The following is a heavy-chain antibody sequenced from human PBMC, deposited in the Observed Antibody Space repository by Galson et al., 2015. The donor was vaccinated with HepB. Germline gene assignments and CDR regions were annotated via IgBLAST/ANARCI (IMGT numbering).Heavy chain of an antibody. D-gene: IGHD6-13*01. Sequence: ETLSLTCAVYGGSFSGYYWSWIRQPPGKGLEWIGEINHSGSTNYNPSLKSRVTISVDTSKNQFSLKLSSVTAADTAVYYCARVRKIAAAGSPSPKNLYYYYMDVWGKGTAVTVSS. V-gene: IGHV4-34*01. CDR3: ARVRKIAAAGSPSPKNLYYYYMDV. CDR1: GGSFSGYY. J-gene: IGHJ6*03. CDR2: INHSGST.